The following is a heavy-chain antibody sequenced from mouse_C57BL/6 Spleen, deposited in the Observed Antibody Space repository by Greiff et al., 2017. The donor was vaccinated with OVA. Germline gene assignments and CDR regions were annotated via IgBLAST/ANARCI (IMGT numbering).Heavy chain of an antibody. J-gene: IGHJ4*01. V-gene: IGHV1-15*01. CDR2: IDPETGGT. D-gene: IGHD2-1*01. Sequence: VQLVESGAELVRPGASVTLSCKASGYTFTDYEMHWVKQTPVHGLEWIGAIDPETGGTAYNQKFKGKAILTADKSSSTAYMELRSLTSEDSAVYYCTRSHGNYAYYYAMDYWGQGTSVTVSS. CDR3: TRSHGNYAYYYAMDY. CDR1: GYTFTDYE.